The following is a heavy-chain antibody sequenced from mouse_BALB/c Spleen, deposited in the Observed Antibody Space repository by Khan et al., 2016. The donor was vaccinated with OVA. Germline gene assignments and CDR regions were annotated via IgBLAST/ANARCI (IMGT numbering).Heavy chain of an antibody. CDR1: GYTFTNYV. Sequence: EVQLQESGPELVEPGASVKMSCKASGYTFTNYVMHWVKQKPGQGLEWIGYINPYNAGTSYNEKFKGKATLTSDISSTTAYMELSSLTSEDSAIYYSARESSSWDFSFPYWGQGTLVTVSA. D-gene: IGHD4-1*01. V-gene: IGHV1S136*01. CDR2: INPYNAGT. CDR3: ARESSSWDFSFPY. J-gene: IGHJ3*01.